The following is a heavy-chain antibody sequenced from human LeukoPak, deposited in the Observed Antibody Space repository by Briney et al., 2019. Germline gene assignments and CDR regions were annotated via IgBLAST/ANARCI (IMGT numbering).Heavy chain of an antibody. Sequence: GGSLRLSCAASGFTFSTYSMNWVRQAPGQGLEWVANINHDGSEKYYAETVKGRFTITRDNSKNSLYMQLNSLRAEDTAVYYCARTRCSGGSCCATYYFYYWGQGTLVTVSS. CDR2: INHDGSEK. V-gene: IGHV3-7*02. CDR1: GFTFSTYS. CDR3: ARTRCSGGSCCATYYFYY. J-gene: IGHJ4*02. D-gene: IGHD2-15*01.